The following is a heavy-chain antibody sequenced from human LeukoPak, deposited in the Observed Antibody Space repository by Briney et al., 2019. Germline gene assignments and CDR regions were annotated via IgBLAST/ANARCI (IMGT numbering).Heavy chain of an antibody. D-gene: IGHD3-3*01. CDR1: GFTFSSYA. J-gene: IGHJ6*02. CDR2: ISYDGSNK. Sequence: PGGSLRLSCAASGFTFSSYAMHWVRQASGKGLEWVAVISYDGSNKYYADSVKGRFTISRDNSKNTLYLQMNSLRAEDTAVYYCARELYDFWSGYYNYYYYYGMDVWGQGTTLTVSS. CDR3: ARELYDFWSGYYNYYYYYGMDV. V-gene: IGHV3-30-3*01.